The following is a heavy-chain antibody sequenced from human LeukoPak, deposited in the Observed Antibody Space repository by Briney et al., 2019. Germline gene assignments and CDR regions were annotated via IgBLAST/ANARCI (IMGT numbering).Heavy chain of an antibody. V-gene: IGHV4-59*08. CDR2: IYYSGST. Sequence: PETLSLTCTVSGGSISSYYWSWIRQPPGKGLEWIGYIYYSGSTNYNPCLKSRVTTSVDTSKKQSTMKLSSVSAADTAVYYWARHPIPVVRGVEYGQLPTWFAPASQGSLVTAYS. J-gene: IGHJ5*02. CDR1: GGSISSYY. D-gene: IGHD3-10*01. CDR3: ARHPIPVVRGVEYGQLPTWFAP.